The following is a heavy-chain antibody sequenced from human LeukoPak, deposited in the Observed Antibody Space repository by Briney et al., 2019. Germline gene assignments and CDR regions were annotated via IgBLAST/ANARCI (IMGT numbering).Heavy chain of an antibody. V-gene: IGHV5-51*01. Sequence: PGESLKISCKGSGYTSTTYWIGWVRQMSGKGLEWMGIIYPGDSDTRYSPSFQGQVTISADKSISTAYLQWSSLTASDTAMYYCASYNSAWGAFSDYWGLGTLVTVSS. D-gene: IGHD6-19*01. CDR3: ASYNSAWGAFSDY. CDR1: GYTSTTYW. J-gene: IGHJ4*02. CDR2: IYPGDSDT.